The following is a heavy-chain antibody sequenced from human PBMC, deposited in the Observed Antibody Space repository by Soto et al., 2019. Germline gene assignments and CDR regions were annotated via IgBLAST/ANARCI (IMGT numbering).Heavy chain of an antibody. CDR1: SGPISSSNW. CDR2: IYHSGST. Sequence: SETLSLTCAVSSGPISSSNWWSWVRQPPGKGLEWIGEIYHSGSTNYNPSLKSRVTISVDKSKNQFSLKLSSVTAADTAVYYCARVTGYCSGGSCYSFGFDPWGQGTLVTVSS. CDR3: ARVTGYCSGGSCYSFGFDP. J-gene: IGHJ5*02. D-gene: IGHD2-15*01. V-gene: IGHV4-4*02.